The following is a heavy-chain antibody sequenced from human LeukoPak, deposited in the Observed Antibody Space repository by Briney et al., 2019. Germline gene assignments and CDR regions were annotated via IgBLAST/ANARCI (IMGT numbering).Heavy chain of an antibody. J-gene: IGHJ4*02. CDR1: GGSFSGYY. Sequence: SETLSLTCAVYGGSFSGYYWSWIRQPPGKGLEWIGEINHSGSTNYNPSLKSRVTISVDTSKNQFSLKLSSVTAADTAVYYCARANRVIVPFDYWGQGTLVTVSS. V-gene: IGHV4-34*01. CDR2: INHSGST. CDR3: ARANRVIVPFDY. D-gene: IGHD3-16*02.